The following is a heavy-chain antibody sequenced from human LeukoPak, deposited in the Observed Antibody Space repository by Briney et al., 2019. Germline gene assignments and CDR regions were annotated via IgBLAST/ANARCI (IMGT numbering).Heavy chain of an antibody. D-gene: IGHD1-26*01. CDR1: GYTFTGYY. J-gene: IGHJ4*02. Sequence: ASVKVSCKASGYTFTGYYMHWVRQAPGQGLEWMGWINPNSGGTNYAQKFQGRVTMTRDTSISTAYMEQSRLRSDDTAVYYCATVGLLDSTRDYWGQGTLVTVSS. CDR2: INPNSGGT. V-gene: IGHV1-2*02. CDR3: ATVGLLDSTRDY.